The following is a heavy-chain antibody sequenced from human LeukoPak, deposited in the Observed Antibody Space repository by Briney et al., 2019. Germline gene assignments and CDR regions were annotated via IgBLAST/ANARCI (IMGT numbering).Heavy chain of an antibody. CDR1: GYTFTGHY. Sequence: GASVKVSCKASGYTFTGHYMHWVRQAPGQGLEWMGWINPNSGGTNYAQKFQGRVTMTRDTSISTAYMELSRLRSDDTAVYYCARRPWVRGVNPPFDTWGQGTLVTVS. J-gene: IGHJ5*02. V-gene: IGHV1-2*02. CDR2: INPNSGGT. D-gene: IGHD3-10*01. CDR3: ARRPWVRGVNPPFDT.